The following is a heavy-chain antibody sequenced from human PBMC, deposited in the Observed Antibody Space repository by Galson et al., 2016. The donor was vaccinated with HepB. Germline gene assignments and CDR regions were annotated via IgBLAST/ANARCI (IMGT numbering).Heavy chain of an antibody. V-gene: IGHV1-24*01. J-gene: IGHJ4*02. CDR1: GHTLTELG. D-gene: IGHD6-19*01. CDR2: FDAEDAET. CDR3: ATLILVGYSSGWARLY. Sequence: SVKVSCKVSGHTLTELGMHWVRQAPGKGLEWIGGFDAEDAETIYAQKYQGRLTMTEDTSTDTAYMELSSLRSEDTAVYYCATLILVGYSSGWARLYWGQGTLVTVSS.